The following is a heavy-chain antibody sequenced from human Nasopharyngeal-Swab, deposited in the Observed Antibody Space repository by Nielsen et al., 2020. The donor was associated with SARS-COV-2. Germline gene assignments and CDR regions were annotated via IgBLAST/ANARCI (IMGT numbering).Heavy chain of an antibody. J-gene: IGHJ4*02. CDR2: ISGSGGST. V-gene: IGHV3-23*01. CDR3: ANIYYDSSGYY. D-gene: IGHD3-22*01. CDR1: GFTFSSYA. Sequence: GESLKISRAASGFTFSSYAMSWVRQAPGKGLEWVSAISGSGGSTYYADSVKGRFTISRDNSKNTLYLQMNSLRAEDTAVYYCANIYYDSSGYYWGQGTLVTVSS.